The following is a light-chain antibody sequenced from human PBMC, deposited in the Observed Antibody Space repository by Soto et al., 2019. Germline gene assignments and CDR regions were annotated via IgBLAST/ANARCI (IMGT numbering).Light chain of an antibody. CDR2: DTF. Sequence: EVVLTQSPATLSLSPGERADLSCRTSQSINNHLAWYQQKPGQAPRLIIYDTFNRAAGIPARFSGSGSGTDFTLTISGLEPDDFADYYCQQRGNWPLTFGGGTKVEIK. J-gene: IGKJ4*01. V-gene: IGKV3-11*01. CDR3: QQRGNWPLT. CDR1: QSINNH.